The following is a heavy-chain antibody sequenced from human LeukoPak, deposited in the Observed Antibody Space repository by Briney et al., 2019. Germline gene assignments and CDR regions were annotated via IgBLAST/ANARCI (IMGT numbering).Heavy chain of an antibody. Sequence: GASVKVSCKASGYTFTGYYLHWVRQAPGRGLEWMGWINPNSGGTNYAQKFQGRVTMTRDTSISTAYMELSRLRSDDTAVYYCARDPGELPGVWGQGTLVTVSS. CDR1: GYTFTGYY. CDR2: INPNSGGT. J-gene: IGHJ4*02. D-gene: IGHD1-7*01. CDR3: ARDPGELPGV. V-gene: IGHV1-2*02.